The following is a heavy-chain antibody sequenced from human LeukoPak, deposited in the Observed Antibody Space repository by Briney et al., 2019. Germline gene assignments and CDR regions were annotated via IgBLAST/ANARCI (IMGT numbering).Heavy chain of an antibody. CDR3: ARALFSYCSGGSCYSGMYDY. J-gene: IGHJ4*02. Sequence: GASVKVSCKASGYTFTGYYMHWVRQAPGQGLEWMGWINPNSGGTNYAQKFQGRVTMTRDTSISTAYMELSRLRSDDTAVYYCARALFSYCSGGSCYSGMYDYWGQGTLVTVSS. CDR1: GYTFTGYY. CDR2: INPNSGGT. D-gene: IGHD2-15*01. V-gene: IGHV1-2*02.